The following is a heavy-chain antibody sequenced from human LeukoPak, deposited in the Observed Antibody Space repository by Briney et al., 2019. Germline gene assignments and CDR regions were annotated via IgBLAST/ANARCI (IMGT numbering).Heavy chain of an antibody. J-gene: IGHJ5*02. CDR2: IEEDGSEK. D-gene: IGHD3-3*01. Sequence: GGSLRLSCAASGFTFSSYWMSWVRQAPGKGLEWVANIEEDGSEKYYVDSVKGRFTISRDNAKNSLYLQMNSLRAEDTAVYYCARGGDVLRFLEWSGNNWFDPWGQGTLVTVSA. CDR1: GFTFSSYW. CDR3: ARGGDVLRFLEWSGNNWFDP. V-gene: IGHV3-7*04.